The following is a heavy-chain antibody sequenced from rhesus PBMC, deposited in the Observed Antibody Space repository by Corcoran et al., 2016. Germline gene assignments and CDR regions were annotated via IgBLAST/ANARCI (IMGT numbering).Heavy chain of an antibody. CDR1: GGSISSSYW. J-gene: IGHJ5-2*02. CDR3: ARREVDNSLDV. Sequence: QVQLQESGPGLVKPSETLSLTCAVSGGSISSSYWWSWIRQSPGKGLEWIGYVYGGMGRTSYNPSLKSRVTISTDTSKNQFSLKRSSVTAADTAVYYCARREVDNSLDVWGRGVLVTVSS. CDR2: VYGGMGRT. V-gene: IGHV4S7*01.